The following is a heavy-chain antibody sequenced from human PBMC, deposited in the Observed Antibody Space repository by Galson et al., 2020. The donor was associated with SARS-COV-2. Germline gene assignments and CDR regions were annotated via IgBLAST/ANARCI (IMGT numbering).Heavy chain of an antibody. CDR3: AHGPFTLDYGDYTSRAFDI. V-gene: IGHV2-5*02. J-gene: IGHJ3*02. Sequence: KMSGPTLVKPTQTLTLTCTFSGFSLSTSGVGVGWIRQPPGKALEWLALIYWDDDKRYSPSLKSRLTITKDTSKNQVVLTMTNMDPVDTATYYCAHGPFTLDYGDYTSRAFDIWGQGTMVTVSS. CDR1: GFSLSTSGVG. D-gene: IGHD4-17*01. CDR2: IYWDDDK.